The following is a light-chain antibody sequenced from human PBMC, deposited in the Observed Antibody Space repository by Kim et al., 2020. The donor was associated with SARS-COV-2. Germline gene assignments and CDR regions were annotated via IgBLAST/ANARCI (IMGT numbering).Light chain of an antibody. CDR2: GAS. Sequence: SPGESAPLSCRASQGVSGSSLAWYQQKPGQAPRLLIYGASSRATGIPDRFSGSGSGTDFTLTISRLEPEDFGTYYCQQYNRDSRTFGQGTKVDIK. CDR3: QQYNRDSRT. V-gene: IGKV3-20*01. J-gene: IGKJ1*01. CDR1: QGVSGSS.